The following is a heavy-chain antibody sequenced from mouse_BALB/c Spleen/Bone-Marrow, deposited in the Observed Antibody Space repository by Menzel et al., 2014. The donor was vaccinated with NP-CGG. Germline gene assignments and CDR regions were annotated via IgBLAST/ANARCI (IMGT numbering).Heavy chain of an antibody. D-gene: IGHD2-14*01. CDR1: GYTFXSYW. V-gene: IGHV1-7*01. CDR2: INPSTGYT. J-gene: IGHJ2*01. Sequence: QVQLKESGAELAKPGASVKVSCKASGYTFXSYWMHWVKQRPGQGLEWIGYINPSTGYTEYNQKFKDKATLTADKSSSTAYMQLSSLTSEDSAVYYCARHYRYYFDYWGQGTTLTVSS. CDR3: ARHYRYYFDY.